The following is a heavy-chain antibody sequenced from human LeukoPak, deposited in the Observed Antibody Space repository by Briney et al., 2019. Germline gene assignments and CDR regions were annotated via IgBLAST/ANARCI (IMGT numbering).Heavy chain of an antibody. J-gene: IGHJ4*02. CDR1: GFTFSSYG. CDR2: IWYDGSNK. CDR3: ARGNRYCSGGSCYRAVDY. Sequence: GGSLRLSCAVSGFTFSSYGMHWVRQAPGKGLEWVAVIWYDGSNKYYADSVKGRFTISRDNSKNTLYLQMNSLRAEDTAVYYCARGNRYCSGGSCYRAVDYWGQGTLVTVSS. V-gene: IGHV3-33*01. D-gene: IGHD2-15*01.